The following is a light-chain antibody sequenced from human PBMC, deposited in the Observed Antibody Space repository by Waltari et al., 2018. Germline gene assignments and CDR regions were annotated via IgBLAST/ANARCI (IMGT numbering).Light chain of an antibody. J-gene: IGLJ2*01. Sequence: SSELTQDPAVSVALGQTVRITCPGDRLRSYYASWYQQKPRQAPVLVTYGKYDRPSRIPDRFSGSSSGNTASLTITGAQAEDEADYYCNSRDSSGNHLVFGGGTKLTVL. CDR2: GKY. CDR1: RLRSYY. CDR3: NSRDSSGNHLV. V-gene: IGLV3-19*01.